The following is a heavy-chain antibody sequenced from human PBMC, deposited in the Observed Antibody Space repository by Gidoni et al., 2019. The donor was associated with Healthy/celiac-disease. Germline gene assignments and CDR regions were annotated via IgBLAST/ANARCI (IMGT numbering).Heavy chain of an antibody. CDR1: GGSIRSYY. V-gene: IGHV4-59*01. CDR3: ARVRTGYSYGRPVEAGGMDV. J-gene: IGHJ6*02. CDR2: IYYSGST. Sequence: QVQLQESGPGLVKPSETLSLTSTVSGGSIRSYYWSWIRQPPGKGLEWIGYIYYSGSTNYNPSLKSRVTISVDTSKNQCSLKLSSVTAADTAVYYCARVRTGYSYGRPVEAGGMDVWGQGTTVTVSS. D-gene: IGHD5-18*01.